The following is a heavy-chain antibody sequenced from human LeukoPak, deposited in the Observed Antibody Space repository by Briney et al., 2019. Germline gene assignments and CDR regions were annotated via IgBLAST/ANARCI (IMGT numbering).Heavy chain of an antibody. CDR2: INSDGSST. Sequence: PGGSLRLSCAASGFTFSSYWMHWVRQAPGKGLVWVSRINSDGSSTSYADSVRGRFTISRDNAKNTLYLQMNSLRAEDTAVYYCARDESDFWSGYSDFAWGQGTLVTVSS. D-gene: IGHD3-3*01. CDR1: GFTFSSYW. V-gene: IGHV3-74*01. J-gene: IGHJ4*02. CDR3: ARDESDFWSGYSDFA.